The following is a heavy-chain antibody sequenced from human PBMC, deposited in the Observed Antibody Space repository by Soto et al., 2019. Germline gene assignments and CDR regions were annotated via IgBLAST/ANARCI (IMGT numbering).Heavy chain of an antibody. J-gene: IGHJ4*02. CDR3: ARAGGSGSYAYFDY. V-gene: IGHV1-18*01. CDR1: GYTFTNYG. D-gene: IGHD3-10*01. Sequence: QIQLVQSGVEVKKPGASVKVSCKASGYTFTNYGISWVRQAPGQGLEWMGWISAYNDNTDYAPKFQGRVAMTTDTSTNTAYVELRSLRFDDTAVYYCARAGGSGSYAYFDYWGQGTLGTVSS. CDR2: ISAYNDNT.